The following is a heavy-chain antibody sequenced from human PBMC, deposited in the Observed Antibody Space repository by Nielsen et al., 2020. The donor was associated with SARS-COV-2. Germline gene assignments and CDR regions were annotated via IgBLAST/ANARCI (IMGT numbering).Heavy chain of an antibody. CDR3: AKDPLTRDGYYGMDV. J-gene: IGHJ6*02. CDR1: GFTFSSYG. CDR2: ISYDGSNK. Sequence: GESLKISCAASGFTFSSYGMHWVRQAPGKGLEWVAVISYDGSNKYYADSVKGRFTISRDNSKNTLYLQMNSLRAEDTAVYYCAKDPLTRDGYYGMDVWGQGTTVTVSS. D-gene: IGHD3-3*01. V-gene: IGHV3-30*18.